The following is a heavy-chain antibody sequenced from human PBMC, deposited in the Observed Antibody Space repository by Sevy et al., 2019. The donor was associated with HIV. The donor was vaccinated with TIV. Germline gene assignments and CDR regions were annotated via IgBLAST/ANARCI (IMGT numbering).Heavy chain of an antibody. Sequence: SETLSLTCTVSGGSISNYFWTWIRQPPGKGLEWIGPIYYSGSTNYNPSLKSRVTISVDMSKNQFSLKLRSVTTADTAVYYCARAIPYYDILTGRNYGMDVWGQGTTVTVSS. V-gene: IGHV4-59*01. D-gene: IGHD3-9*01. CDR1: GGSISNYF. CDR2: IYYSGST. CDR3: ARAIPYYDILTGRNYGMDV. J-gene: IGHJ6*02.